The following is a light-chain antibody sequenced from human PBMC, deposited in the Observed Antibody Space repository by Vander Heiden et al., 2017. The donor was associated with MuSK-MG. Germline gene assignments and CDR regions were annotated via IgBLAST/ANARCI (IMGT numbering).Light chain of an antibody. CDR3: QQSYSNPPYT. CDR1: QSISSY. V-gene: IGKV1-39*01. Sequence: DIQMTQSPSSLSASVGDRVTITCRASQSISSYLNWYQQKPGKAPKLLIYAASSLQSGVPSRFSGSGSGTDFTLTISSLQLEDFATYYCQQSYSNPPYTFGQGTKLEIK. J-gene: IGKJ2*01. CDR2: AAS.